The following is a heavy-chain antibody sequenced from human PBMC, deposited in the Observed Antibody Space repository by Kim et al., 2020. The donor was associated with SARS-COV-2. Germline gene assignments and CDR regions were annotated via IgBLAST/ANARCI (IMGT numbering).Heavy chain of an antibody. CDR1: GYSFTSYW. CDR3: ASLMAGTDLDAEYFQH. CDR2: IYPGDSDT. D-gene: IGHD6-19*01. J-gene: IGHJ1*01. V-gene: IGHV5-51*01. Sequence: GESLKISCKGSGYSFTSYWIGWVRQMPGKGLEWMGIIYPGDSDTRYSPSFQGQVTIPADKSISTAYLQWSSLKASDTAMYYCASLMAGTDLDAEYFQHWGQGTLVTVSS.